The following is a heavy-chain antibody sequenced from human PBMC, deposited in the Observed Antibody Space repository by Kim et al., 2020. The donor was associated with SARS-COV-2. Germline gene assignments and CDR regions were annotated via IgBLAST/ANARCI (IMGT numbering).Heavy chain of an antibody. D-gene: IGHD5-12*01. J-gene: IGHJ4*02. Sequence: GGSLRLSCVASGFSFSSYGMHWVRQDPGKGLEWVAVVSYDGSNKYYADSVKGRFTISRDNSKNTLYLQLNSLRPEDTAVYYCAKAADGYNLNFGNWGQGTLVTVSS. CDR2: VSYDGSNK. V-gene: IGHV3-30*18. CDR3: AKAADGYNLNFGN. CDR1: GFSFSSYG.